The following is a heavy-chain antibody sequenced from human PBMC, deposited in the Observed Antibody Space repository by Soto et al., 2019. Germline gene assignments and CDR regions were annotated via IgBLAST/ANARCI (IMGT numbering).Heavy chain of an antibody. Sequence: EVQLLESGGGLVQPGRSLRLSCTASGFTFSSHAMTWVRQAPGKGLEWVSGLSDSGDSIYYADSVKGRFTIYRDNSMNTLYQQMNTLRVEDTAVYYCAKVSSSWYAGFFDLWGQGTLVTVSS. J-gene: IGHJ4*02. CDR1: GFTFSSHA. CDR3: AKVSSSWYAGFFDL. CDR2: LSDSGDSI. V-gene: IGHV3-23*01. D-gene: IGHD6-13*01.